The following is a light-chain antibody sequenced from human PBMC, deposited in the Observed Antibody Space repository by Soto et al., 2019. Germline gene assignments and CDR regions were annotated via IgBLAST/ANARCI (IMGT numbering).Light chain of an antibody. J-gene: IGKJ3*01. Sequence: EIVMTQSSATLSVSPGERATLSCRASQSVSSNLAWYQQKPGQAPRLLIYGASTRATGIPARFSGSGSGTEFTLTISSLQSEDFAVYDCQQYNNWPPVFTFGPGTKVDIK. CDR2: GAS. V-gene: IGKV3-15*01. CDR1: QSVSSN. CDR3: QQYNNWPPVFT.